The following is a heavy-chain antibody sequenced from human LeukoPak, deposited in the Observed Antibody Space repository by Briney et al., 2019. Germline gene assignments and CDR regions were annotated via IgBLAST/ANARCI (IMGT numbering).Heavy chain of an antibody. Sequence: GASVKVSCKASGGTFSSYAISWVRQAPGQGLEWMGGIIPILGIANYAQKFQGRVTITADKSTSTAYMELSSLRSEDTAVYYCARDSYGDYIYYYYYYGMDVWGQGTTVTVSS. CDR1: GGTFSSYA. D-gene: IGHD4-17*01. J-gene: IGHJ6*02. CDR3: ARDSYGDYIYYYYYYGMDV. CDR2: IIPILGIA. V-gene: IGHV1-69*10.